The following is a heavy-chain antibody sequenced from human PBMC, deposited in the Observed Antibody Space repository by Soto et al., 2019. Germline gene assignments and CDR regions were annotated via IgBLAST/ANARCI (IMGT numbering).Heavy chain of an antibody. D-gene: IGHD6-13*01. CDR2: ISWNSGSI. CDR3: AKDVSSSWYYFDY. J-gene: IGHJ4*02. CDR1: GFTFDDYA. Sequence: EVQLVESGGGLVQPGSSLRLSCAASGFTFDDYAMHWVRQAPGKGLEWVSGISWNSGSIGYADSVKGRFTISRDNAKNSLYLQMNSLRAEDTALYYCAKDVSSSWYYFDYWGQGTLVTVSS. V-gene: IGHV3-9*01.